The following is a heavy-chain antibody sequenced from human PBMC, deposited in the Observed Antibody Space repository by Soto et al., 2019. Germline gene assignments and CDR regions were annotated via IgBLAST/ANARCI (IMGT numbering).Heavy chain of an antibody. CDR2: ISYDGSNK. V-gene: IGHV3-30-3*01. D-gene: IGHD5-12*01. Sequence: GGSLRLSCAASGFTFSSYAMHWVRQAPGKGLEWVAVISYDGSNKYYADSVKGRFTISRDNSKNTLYLQMNSLRAEDTGVYYCAKGINTEWLRSPTDYWGQGTLVTVSS. J-gene: IGHJ4*02. CDR3: AKGINTEWLRSPTDY. CDR1: GFTFSSYA.